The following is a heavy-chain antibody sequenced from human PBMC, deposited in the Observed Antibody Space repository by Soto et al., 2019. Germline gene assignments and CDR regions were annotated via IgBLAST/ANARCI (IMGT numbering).Heavy chain of an antibody. CDR1: GFTFSSYA. CDR2: ISYDGSNK. D-gene: IGHD3-10*01. Sequence: QVQLVESGGGVVQPGRSLRLSCAASGFTFSSYAMHWVRQAPGKGLEWVAVISYDGSNKYYADSVKGRFTISRDNSKNSLYLQMNSLRAEDTALYYCAKALGMWGFGGPVDVWGQGTTVTVSS. J-gene: IGHJ6*02. V-gene: IGHV3-30-3*01. CDR3: AKALGMWGFGGPVDV.